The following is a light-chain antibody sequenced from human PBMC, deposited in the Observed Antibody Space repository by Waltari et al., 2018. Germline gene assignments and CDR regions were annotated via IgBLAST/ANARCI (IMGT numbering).Light chain of an antibody. CDR2: DAS. CDR3: QQGNDFPLT. V-gene: IGKV1-12*01. Sequence: DIQMTQSPSSVSASVGDRVTITCRASQDISRWLGWYQQKPGKAPKFLIYDASTLQSGVPSRFSGSGSGREFTLTISSLQPEDFSTYYFQQGNDFPLTFGGGTKVEMK. J-gene: IGKJ4*01. CDR1: QDISRW.